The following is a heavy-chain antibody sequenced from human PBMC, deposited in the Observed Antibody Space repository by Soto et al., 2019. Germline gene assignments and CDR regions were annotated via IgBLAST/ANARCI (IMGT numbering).Heavy chain of an antibody. CDR2: IKSKTDGGTT. J-gene: IGHJ6*03. CDR1: GFNFSNAW. D-gene: IGHD3-3*01. V-gene: IGHV3-15*01. CDR3: TTDSGPGTILDDYYYYMDV. Sequence: GGSLRLSCAASGFNFSNAWMSWVRQDTGKGLEWVGRIKSKTDGGTTDYAAPVKGRFTISRDDSKNTLYLQVNSLKTEDTAVYYCTTDSGPGTILDDYYYYMDVWGKGTTVTVSS.